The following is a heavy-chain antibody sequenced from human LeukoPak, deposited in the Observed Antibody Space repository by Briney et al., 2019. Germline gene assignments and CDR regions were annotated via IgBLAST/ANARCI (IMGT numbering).Heavy chain of an antibody. CDR2: IYTGGST. D-gene: IGHD3-3*01. Sequence: GGSLRLSCAASGFTFSSYAMSWVRQAPGKGLEWVSVIYTGGSTYYADSVKGRFTISRDNSKNTLYLHMNSLRVEDTAVYYCARGWSGPLPDVWGQGTTVTVSS. J-gene: IGHJ6*02. CDR1: GFTFSSYA. V-gene: IGHV3-66*01. CDR3: ARGWSGPLPDV.